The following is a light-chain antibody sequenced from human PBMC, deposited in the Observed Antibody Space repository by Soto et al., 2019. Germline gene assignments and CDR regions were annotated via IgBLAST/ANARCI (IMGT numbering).Light chain of an antibody. V-gene: IGLV1-44*01. CDR3: AAWDGSLNGNV. Sequence: QAVVTQPPSASGTPGQRVTISCSGSSSNIGSNTVNWYQQLPGTAPKLLIYSNNQRPSGVPDRFSGSKSGTSASLAISGLQSEDEADYYCAAWDGSLNGNVFGTGTQLTVL. CDR2: SNN. J-gene: IGLJ1*01. CDR1: SSNIGSNT.